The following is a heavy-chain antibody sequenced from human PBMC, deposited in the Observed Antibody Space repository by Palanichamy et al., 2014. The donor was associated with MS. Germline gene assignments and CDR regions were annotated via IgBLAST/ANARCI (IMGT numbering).Heavy chain of an antibody. Sequence: QVQLEQSGAEVKKPGASVKVSCKTSGYTFTSYYMHWVRQAPGQGLEWMGIINPSGGSTSYAQKFQGRVTMTRDTSTSTVYMELSSLRSEDTAVYYCARGTTMVRGVINKRSGWIDPWGQGTLVTVSS. D-gene: IGHD3-10*01. CDR2: INPSGGST. CDR1: GYTFTSYY. J-gene: IGHJ5*02. V-gene: IGHV1-46*03. CDR3: ARGTTMVRGVINKRSGWIDP.